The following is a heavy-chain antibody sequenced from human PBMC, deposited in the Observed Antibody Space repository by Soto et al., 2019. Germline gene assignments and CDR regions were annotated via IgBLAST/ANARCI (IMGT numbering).Heavy chain of an antibody. CDR1: GGTFSSYA. D-gene: IGHD6-19*01. CDR2: IIPIFGTA. CDR3: ARGEHDSSGNTLDY. V-gene: IGHV1-69*13. J-gene: IGHJ4*02. Sequence: ASVKVSCKASGGTFSSYATSWVRQAPGQGLEWMGGIIPIFGTANYAQKFQGRVTITADESTSTAYMELSSLRSEDTAVYYCARGEHDSSGNTLDYWGQGTLVTVSS.